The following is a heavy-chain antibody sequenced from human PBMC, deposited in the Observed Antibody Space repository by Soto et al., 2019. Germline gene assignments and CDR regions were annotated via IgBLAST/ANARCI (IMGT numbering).Heavy chain of an antibody. J-gene: IGHJ3*02. CDR3: AREMGPAMADAFDI. CDR1: VFTVSSNY. Sequence: GGSLRLSCAASVFTVSSNYMSLVRQAPGKGLEWVSVIYSGGSTYYADSVKVRFTISRDNSKNTLYLQMNSLRAEDTAVYYCAREMGPAMADAFDIWGQGTMVTVSS. V-gene: IGHV3-53*01. D-gene: IGHD5-18*01. CDR2: IYSGGST.